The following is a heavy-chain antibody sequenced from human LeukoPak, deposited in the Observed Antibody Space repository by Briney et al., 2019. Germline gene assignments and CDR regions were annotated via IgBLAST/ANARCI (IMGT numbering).Heavy chain of an antibody. CDR3: ARGLYYYDSSGYYPGSRLAPYYFDY. CDR1: GGSFSGYY. CDR2: INHSGST. D-gene: IGHD3-22*01. V-gene: IGHV4-34*01. J-gene: IGHJ4*02. Sequence: PSETLSLTCAVYGGSFSGYYWSWIRQPPGKGLEWIGEINHSGSTNYNPSLKSRVPISVDTSKNQFSLKLSSVTAADTAVYYCARGLYYYDSSGYYPGSRLAPYYFDYWGQGTLVTVSS.